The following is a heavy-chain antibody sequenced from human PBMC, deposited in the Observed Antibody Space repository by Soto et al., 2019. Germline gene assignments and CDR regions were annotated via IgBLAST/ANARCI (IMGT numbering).Heavy chain of an antibody. CDR3: AKDACRMTFRCGPA. CDR1: GYTFTCYG. Sequence: ASVKVSCKASGYTFTCYGISWVRQAPGQGLEWMGWISAYNGNTNYAQKLQGRFIISRDNSKNTLYLQMNSLRAEDTAVYYCAKDACRMTFRCGPAWGQGTLVTVSS. D-gene: IGHD2-21*01. V-gene: IGHV1-18*01. J-gene: IGHJ1*01. CDR2: ISAYNGNT.